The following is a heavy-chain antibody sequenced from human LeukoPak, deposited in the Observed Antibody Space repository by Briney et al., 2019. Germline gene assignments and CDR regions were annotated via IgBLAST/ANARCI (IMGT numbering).Heavy chain of an antibody. CDR1: GYTFTGYY. V-gene: IGHV1-2*02. Sequence: ASVKVSCKASGYTFTGYYMHWVRQAPGQGLEWMGWINPNSGGTNYAQKFQGRVTMTRDTSISTAYMELSRLRSDDTAVYYCARDLGYCSSTSCYDSSYNWFDPWGQGTLVTVSS. CDR2: INPNSGGT. D-gene: IGHD2-2*03. J-gene: IGHJ5*02. CDR3: ARDLGYCSSTSCYDSSYNWFDP.